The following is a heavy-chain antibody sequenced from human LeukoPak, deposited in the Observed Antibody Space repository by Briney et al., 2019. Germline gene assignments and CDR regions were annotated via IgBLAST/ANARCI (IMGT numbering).Heavy chain of an antibody. CDR2: IRYDGSHK. Sequence: GGSLRLSCAASGFTFSSYGMHWVRQAPGKGLEWVAFIRYDGSHKYYADSVKGRFTISRDNSKNTLYLQMNSLRAEDTAVYYCAKDGIAASFYYYYYYMDVWGTGTTVTISS. CDR3: AKDGIAASFYYYYYYMDV. V-gene: IGHV3-30*02. J-gene: IGHJ6*03. D-gene: IGHD6-13*01. CDR1: GFTFSSYG.